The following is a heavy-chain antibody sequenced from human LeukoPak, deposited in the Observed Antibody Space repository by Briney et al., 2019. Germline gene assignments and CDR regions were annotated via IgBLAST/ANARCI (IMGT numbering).Heavy chain of an antibody. CDR1: GFTFSSYS. D-gene: IGHD3-10*01. Sequence: GGSLRLSCAASGFTFSSYSMNWVRQAPGKGLEWVSSISSSSSYIYYADSVKGRFTISRDNSKNTPYLQMNSLRAEDTAVYYCWKTDYYGSGSYTSSRLDYWGQGTLVTVSS. J-gene: IGHJ4*02. CDR2: ISSSSSYI. CDR3: WKTDYYGSGSYTSSRLDY. V-gene: IGHV3-21*04.